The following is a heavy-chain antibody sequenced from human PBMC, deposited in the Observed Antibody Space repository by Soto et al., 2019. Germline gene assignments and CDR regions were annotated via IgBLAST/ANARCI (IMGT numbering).Heavy chain of an antibody. D-gene: IGHD3-10*01. CDR3: GRDVLINTAPFYYYYGVDV. V-gene: IGHV1-46*03. J-gene: IGHJ6*02. CDR2: IDPDDGST. Sequence: QVQLVQSGPEVKMPGASVKLSCKASGDTFTGYYMHWVRQAPGHGLEWMGVIDPDDGSTMYEQRFQGRVTGTRDTSTSTVYMDLRGLRSEDTAVYYCGRDVLINTAPFYYYYGVDVWCQGTTVIVSS. CDR1: GDTFTGYY.